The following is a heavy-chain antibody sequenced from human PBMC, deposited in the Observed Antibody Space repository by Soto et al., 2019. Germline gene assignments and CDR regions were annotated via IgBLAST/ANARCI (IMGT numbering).Heavy chain of an antibody. V-gene: IGHV1-3*01. D-gene: IGHD4-17*01. CDR2: INAGNGNT. CDR3: AREEGLYYYYGMDV. J-gene: IGHJ6*02. Sequence: ASVKVSCKASGYTFTSYAMHWVRQAPGQRLEWMGWINAGNGNTKYSQKFQGRVTITRDTSTSTAYMELSSLRSEDTAVYYCAREEGLYYYYGMDVWGQGTTVTVSS. CDR1: GYTFTSYA.